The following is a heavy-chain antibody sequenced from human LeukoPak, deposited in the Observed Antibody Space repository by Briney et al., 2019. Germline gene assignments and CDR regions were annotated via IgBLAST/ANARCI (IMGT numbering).Heavy chain of an antibody. Sequence: GGSLRLSCAASGFPFSYYSMNWVRQAPGRGLEWVSCVSSSSSLIFYSDSVRGRFTISRDNAKKLLYLHMNSLRVEDTAVYYCAKADRGDYSSSPVPYYNYYMNVWGKGTTVTVSS. CDR2: VSSSSSLI. J-gene: IGHJ6*03. V-gene: IGHV3-21*01. CDR1: GFPFSYYS. D-gene: IGHD6-13*01. CDR3: AKADRGDYSSSPVPYYNYYMNV.